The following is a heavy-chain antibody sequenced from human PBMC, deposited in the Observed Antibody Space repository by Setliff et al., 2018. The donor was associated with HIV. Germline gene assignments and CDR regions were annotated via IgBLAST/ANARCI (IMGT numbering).Heavy chain of an antibody. J-gene: IGHJ6*03. V-gene: IGHV4-39*01. Sequence: PSETLSLTCTVSGGSIYGSDYYWGWIRQPPGKGLESIGSIYYSGSTYYKPSLKSRVTISVDTSKNQFSLKLSSVTAADTAVYYCARGGREYGVNYYYYYMDVWGKGTTVTVSS. CDR2: IYYSGST. D-gene: IGHD3-10*01. CDR1: GGSIYGSDYY. CDR3: ARGGREYGVNYYYYYMDV.